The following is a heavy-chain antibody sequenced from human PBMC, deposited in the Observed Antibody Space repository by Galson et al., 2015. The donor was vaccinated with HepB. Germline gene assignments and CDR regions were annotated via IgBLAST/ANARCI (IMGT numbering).Heavy chain of an antibody. CDR2: IYSGGST. CDR1: GFTVSSNY. V-gene: IGHV3-66*02. D-gene: IGHD3-22*01. CDR3: ARDLYYYDSSPPH. J-gene: IGHJ4*02. Sequence: SLRLSCAASGFTVSSNYMSWVRQAPGKGLEWVSVIYSGGSTYYADSAKGRFTISRDNSKNTLYLQMNSLRAEDTAVYYCARDLYYYDSSPPHWGQGTLVTVSS.